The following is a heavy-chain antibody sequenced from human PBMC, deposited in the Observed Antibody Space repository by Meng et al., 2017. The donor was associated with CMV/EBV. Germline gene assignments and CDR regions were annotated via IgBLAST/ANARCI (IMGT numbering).Heavy chain of an antibody. V-gene: IGHV3-30*04. J-gene: IGHJ5*02. CDR1: GFTFSSYA. CDR2: ISYDGSNK. CDR3: ARTASYSSSWPNWFDP. Sequence: GGSLRLSCAASGFTFSSYAMHWVRQAPGKGLEWVAVISYDGSNKYYADSVKGRFTISRDNSKNTLYLQMNSLRAEDTAVYYCARTASYSSSWPNWFDPWGQGTLVTVSS. D-gene: IGHD6-13*01.